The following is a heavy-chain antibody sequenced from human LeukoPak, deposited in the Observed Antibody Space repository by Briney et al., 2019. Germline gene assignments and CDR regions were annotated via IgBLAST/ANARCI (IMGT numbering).Heavy chain of an antibody. Sequence: SETLSLTCTVSGGSISSGGYYWSWIRQHPGKGLEWIGYIYYSGSTYYNPSLKSRVTISVDTSKNQFSLKLSSVTAADTAVYYCARSAVGNWFDPWGQGTLVTVSS. D-gene: IGHD1-26*01. CDR3: ARSAVGNWFDP. J-gene: IGHJ5*02. V-gene: IGHV4-31*03. CDR2: IYYSGST. CDR1: GGSISSGGYY.